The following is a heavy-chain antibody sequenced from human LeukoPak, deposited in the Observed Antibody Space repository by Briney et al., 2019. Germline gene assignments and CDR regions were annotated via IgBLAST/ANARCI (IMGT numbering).Heavy chain of an antibody. CDR1: GLSFSSFA. Sequence: AGGSLRLSCAASGLSFSSFAMSRVRQGPARGLEWVSSIRGNGETFYADSVNGRFTLSSDSSRHTVYFQRNNLRVEDTAIYDCAXXSWXXXXXXXRWGQGTLVTVSS. J-gene: IGHJ4*02. CDR2: IRGNGET. CDR3: AXXSWXXXXXXXR. V-gene: IGHV3-23*01.